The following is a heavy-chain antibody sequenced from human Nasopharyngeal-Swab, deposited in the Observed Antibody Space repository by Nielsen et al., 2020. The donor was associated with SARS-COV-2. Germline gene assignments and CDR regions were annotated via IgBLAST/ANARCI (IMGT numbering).Heavy chain of an antibody. CDR3: ARGQAYYYGSGSRYYYYYMDV. D-gene: IGHD3-10*01. Sequence: WIRQPPGKGLEWIGEINHSGSTNYNPSPKSRVTISVDTSKNQFSLKLSSVTAADTAVYYCARGQAYYYGSGSRYYYYYMDVWGKGTTVTVSS. V-gene: IGHV4-34*01. CDR2: INHSGST. J-gene: IGHJ6*03.